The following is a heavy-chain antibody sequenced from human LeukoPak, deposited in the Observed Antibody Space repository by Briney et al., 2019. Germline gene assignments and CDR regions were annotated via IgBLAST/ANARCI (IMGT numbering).Heavy chain of an antibody. CDR1: GFTFDDYA. V-gene: IGHV3-9*01. J-gene: IGHJ4*02. CDR2: ISWNSGSI. Sequence: PGRSLRLSCAASGFTFDDYAMHWVRQAPGKGLEWVSGISWNSGSIGYADSVKGRFTISRDNAKNSLYLQMNSLRAEDTALYYCEKSLYDFWSGAIDYWGQGTLVTVSS. CDR3: EKSLYDFWSGAIDY. D-gene: IGHD3-3*01.